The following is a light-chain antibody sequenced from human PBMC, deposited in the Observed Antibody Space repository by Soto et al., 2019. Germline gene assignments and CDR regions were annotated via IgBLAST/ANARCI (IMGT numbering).Light chain of an antibody. CDR1: SGDVLSYDG. CDR2: EGT. V-gene: IGLV2-23*01. J-gene: IGLJ2*01. Sequence: QSALTQPASVSGSPGQSITISCTGPSGDVLSYDGVSWYQHHPGKAPKLLIYEGTKRPSGVSDRFSGPKSGHMASLTISGLQSEDEADYYCCLYAYDNGGLFGGGAKLTVL. CDR3: CLYAYDNGGL.